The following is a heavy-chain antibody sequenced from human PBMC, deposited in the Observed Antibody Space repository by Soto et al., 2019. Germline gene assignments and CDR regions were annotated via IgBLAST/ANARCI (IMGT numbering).Heavy chain of an antibody. CDR2: ISYDGSNK. V-gene: IGHV3-30*18. J-gene: IGHJ6*02. Sequence: PGGSLRLSCAASGFTFSSYGMHWVRQAPGKGLEWVAVISYDGSNKYYADSVEGRFTISRDNSKNTLYLQMNSLRAEDTAVYYCAKDSFGKDFWSGGTDVWGQGXTVTVS. CDR1: GFTFSSYG. D-gene: IGHD3-3*01. CDR3: AKDSFGKDFWSGGTDV.